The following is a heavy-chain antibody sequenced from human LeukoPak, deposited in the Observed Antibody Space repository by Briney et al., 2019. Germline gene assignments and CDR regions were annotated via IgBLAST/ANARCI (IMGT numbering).Heavy chain of an antibody. CDR2: IYYSGST. Sequence: SETLSLTCTVSGGSISSSSYYWGWIRQPPGKGLEWIGSIYYSGSTYYNPSLKSRVTISGDTSKNQFSLKLRSVTAADTAVYSCARSWFIPTVTTSGPFDIWGQGTLVTVSS. J-gene: IGHJ3*02. V-gene: IGHV4-39*01. CDR1: GGSISSSSYY. D-gene: IGHD4-17*01. CDR3: ARSWFIPTVTTSGPFDI.